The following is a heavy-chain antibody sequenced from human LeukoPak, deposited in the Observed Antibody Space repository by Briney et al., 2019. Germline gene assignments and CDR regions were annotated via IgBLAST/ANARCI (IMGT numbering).Heavy chain of an antibody. J-gene: IGHJ3*02. D-gene: IGHD6-6*01. Sequence: GGSLRLSCAASGFTFSSYSMNWARQAPGKGLEWVSSISSSSSYIYYADSVKGRFTISRDNAKNSPYLQMNSLRAEDTAVYYCAREDDGYSSSADAFDIWGQGTMVTVSS. CDR1: GFTFSSYS. CDR2: ISSSSSYI. CDR3: AREDDGYSSSADAFDI. V-gene: IGHV3-21*04.